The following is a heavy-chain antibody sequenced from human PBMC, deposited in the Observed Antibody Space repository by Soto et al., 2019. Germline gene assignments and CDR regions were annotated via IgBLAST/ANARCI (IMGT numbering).Heavy chain of an antibody. Sequence: QVQLQESGPGLVKPSETLSLTCIVSSDSISNYYWSWIRQPPGKGLEWIGYIYSSGSTNYNPSLKSRVTISIDTSKNQFSLKLSSVTAADTAVYYCARQGYCTTGVCPPQEKNFQHWGQGTLVTVSS. CDR1: SDSISNYY. CDR3: ARQGYCTTGVCPPQEKNFQH. D-gene: IGHD2-8*01. CDR2: IYSSGST. J-gene: IGHJ1*01. V-gene: IGHV4-59*08.